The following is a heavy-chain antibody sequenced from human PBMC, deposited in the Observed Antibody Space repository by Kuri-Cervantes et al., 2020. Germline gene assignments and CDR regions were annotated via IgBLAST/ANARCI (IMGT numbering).Heavy chain of an antibody. CDR1: GYTFTGNY. J-gene: IGHJ4*02. V-gene: IGHV1-46*01. CDR3: ARPDMDTASGFTGGRFDY. D-gene: IGHD5-18*01. Sequence: ASVKVSCKASGYTFTGNYMHCGRQAPGQGREWMGIINPSGGSTSYAQKFQGRVTMTRDTSTSTVYMELSSLRSEDTAVYYCARPDMDTASGFTGGRFDYWGQGNLVTVSS. CDR2: INPSGGST.